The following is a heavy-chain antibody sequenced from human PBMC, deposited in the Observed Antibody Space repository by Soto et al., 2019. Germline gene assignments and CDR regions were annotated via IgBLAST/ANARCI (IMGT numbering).Heavy chain of an antibody. CDR2: IVVGSGNT. V-gene: IGHV1-58*01. Sequence: QMQLVQSGPEVKKPGTSVKVSCKASGFTFTSSAVQWVRQARGQRLEWIGWIVVGSGNTNYAQKFQERVTITRDMSTSTAYMELSSLRSEDTAVYYCAAEGEGPYYFDYWGQGTLVTVSS. J-gene: IGHJ4*02. D-gene: IGHD3-16*01. CDR3: AAEGEGPYYFDY. CDR1: GFTFTSSA.